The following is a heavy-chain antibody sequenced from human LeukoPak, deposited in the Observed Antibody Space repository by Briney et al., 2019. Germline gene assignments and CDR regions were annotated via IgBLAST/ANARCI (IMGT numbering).Heavy chain of an antibody. CDR1: GFTVSSYA. D-gene: IGHD3-9*01. V-gene: IGHV3-30-3*01. CDR2: ISYDGSNK. Sequence: GGSLRLACAASGFTVSSYAMHWVRQAPGKGLEGVAVISYDGSNKYYADSVKGRFTISRDNSKNTLYLQMNSLRAEDTAVYYCARPDDVYFDWLPFDYWGQGTLVTVSS. CDR3: ARPDDVYFDWLPFDY. J-gene: IGHJ4*02.